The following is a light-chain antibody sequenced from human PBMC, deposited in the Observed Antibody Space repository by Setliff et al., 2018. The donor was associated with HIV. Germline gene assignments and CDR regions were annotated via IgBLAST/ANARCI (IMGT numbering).Light chain of an antibody. J-gene: IGLJ1*01. V-gene: IGLV2-14*03. Sequence: QSALAQPASVSGSPGQSITTSCTGTSSDVGYYHYVSWYQQHPGKAPKLVIYDVNDRPSGVSDRFSGSKSGNTASLTISGLQPEDEADYYCSSYVSSNNNYVFGTGTKVTVL. CDR3: SSYVSSNNNYV. CDR2: DVN. CDR1: SSDVGYYHY.